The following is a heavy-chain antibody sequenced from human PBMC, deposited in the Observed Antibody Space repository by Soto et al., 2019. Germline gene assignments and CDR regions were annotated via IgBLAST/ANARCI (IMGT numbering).Heavy chain of an antibody. Sequence: QVQLVESGGGVVQPGRSLRLSCAASGFTFSTSGMHWVRQAPGKGLEWVAVISYHGYNKHYGDAVKGRFTISRDNSNNTLFLQMNSLRVEDTAVYYCARDSARDSYGLKYFDYWGQGALVTVSS. V-gene: IGHV3-30*03. CDR1: GFTFSTSG. CDR3: ARDSARDSYGLKYFDY. D-gene: IGHD3-3*01. CDR2: ISYHGYNK. J-gene: IGHJ4*02.